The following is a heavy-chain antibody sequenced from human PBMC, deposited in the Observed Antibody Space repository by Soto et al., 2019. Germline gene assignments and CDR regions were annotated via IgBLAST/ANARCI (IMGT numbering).Heavy chain of an antibody. Sequence: ELLLVESGGGLVQPGGSLRLSCGGSGFAFDDFAMHWVRHAPGKGLQWVSGMSWNSETVDYADSVKGRFTVSRDNDRSFFFLHMNNVPGEDPALFCCVEDRCTSTRRLGPAHASPGSYGVHGWGQGTPVNVSS. J-gene: IGHJ6*02. CDR2: MSWNSETV. CDR1: GFAFDDFA. V-gene: IGHV3-9*01. CDR3: VEDRCTSTRRLGPAHASPGSYGVHG. D-gene: IGHD2-2*01.